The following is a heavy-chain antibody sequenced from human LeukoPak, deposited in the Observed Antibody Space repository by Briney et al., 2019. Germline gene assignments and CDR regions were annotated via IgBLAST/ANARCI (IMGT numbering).Heavy chain of an antibody. CDR2: ITISSSYI. CDR3: ARDKVGYCSSTSCGGYDY. J-gene: IGHJ4*02. V-gene: IGHV3-21*01. Sequence: GGSLRLSCAASGFTFSSYSMTWVRQAPGKGLEWVSSITISSSYIYYADSVKGRFTISRDNAKNSLYLQMNSLRAEDTAVYYCARDKVGYCSSTSCGGYDYWGQGTLVTVSS. D-gene: IGHD2-2*01. CDR1: GFTFSSYS.